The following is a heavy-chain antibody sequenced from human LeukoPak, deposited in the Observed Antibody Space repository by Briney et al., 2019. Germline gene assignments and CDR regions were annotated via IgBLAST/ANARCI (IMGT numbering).Heavy chain of an antibody. CDR2: IDPKNGGA. Sequence: ASVKVSCKASGYTFTGYYLHWVRQAPGQGLGWVGRIDPKNGGAAYAQKVQGRVTMTRATAISTDYMELRSLTSIDAAISVCARDSRVSADYWGQGTLVSVSS. CDR1: GYTFTGYY. J-gene: IGHJ4*02. V-gene: IGHV1-2*06. CDR3: ARDSRVSADY. D-gene: IGHD2-8*01.